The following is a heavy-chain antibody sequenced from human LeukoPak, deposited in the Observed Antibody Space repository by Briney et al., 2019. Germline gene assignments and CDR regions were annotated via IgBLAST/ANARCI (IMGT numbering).Heavy chain of an antibody. CDR1: GFTFSSYA. J-gene: IGHJ4*02. CDR3: AKAYGDYPPGTVDF. V-gene: IGHV3-30*18. CDR2: ISYDGSNK. D-gene: IGHD4-17*01. Sequence: GGTLNLSWAASGFTFSSYAMNWVRKPPGKGLEGWAIISYDGSNKFYADSVKGRFTISRDNSKNTLYQQMTSLRAEDTAVYYCAKAYGDYPPGTVDFWGQGTLVTVSS.